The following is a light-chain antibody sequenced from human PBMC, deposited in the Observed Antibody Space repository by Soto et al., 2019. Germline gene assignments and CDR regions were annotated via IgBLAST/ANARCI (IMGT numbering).Light chain of an antibody. CDR3: QQRTTCPPWP. CDR2: DAS. CDR1: QSVSSY. J-gene: IGKJ1*01. V-gene: IGKV3-11*01. Sequence: EIVLTQSPATLSLSPGERATLSCRASQSVSSYLAWYQQKPGQAPRLLIYDASNRATGIPARFSGSGSGTTFPPPISTLGPEDFAVYSCQQRTTCPPWPFAQGTKVDIK.